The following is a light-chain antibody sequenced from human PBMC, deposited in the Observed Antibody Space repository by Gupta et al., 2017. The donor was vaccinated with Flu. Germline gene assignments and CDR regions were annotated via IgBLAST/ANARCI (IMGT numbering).Light chain of an antibody. CDR1: SSNSGSNT. CDR3: AAWDDSLNGWV. Sequence: QSVLTQPPSASGTPGQRVIISCSGSSSNSGSNTVNWYQQLPGTAPKLLIYSNNQRPSGVPDRISGSKSGTSASLAISGLQSEDEADYYCAAWDDSLNGWVFGGGTKLTVL. V-gene: IGLV1-44*01. J-gene: IGLJ3*02. CDR2: SNN.